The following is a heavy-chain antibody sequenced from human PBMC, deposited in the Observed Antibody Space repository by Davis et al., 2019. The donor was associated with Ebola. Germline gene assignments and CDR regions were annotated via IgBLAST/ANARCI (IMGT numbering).Heavy chain of an antibody. Sequence: MPSETLSLTCTVSGYSISSGYYWGWVRQSPGRGLEWIGSIYQNGNTYYNPSLKSRVTISVDMSKNQFSLRLTSVTAADTAMYYCARDYYDSNGYLYYFDSWGQGTLVTVSS. J-gene: IGHJ4*02. D-gene: IGHD3-22*01. CDR1: GYSISSGYY. V-gene: IGHV4-38-2*02. CDR2: IYQNGNT. CDR3: ARDYYDSNGYLYYFDS.